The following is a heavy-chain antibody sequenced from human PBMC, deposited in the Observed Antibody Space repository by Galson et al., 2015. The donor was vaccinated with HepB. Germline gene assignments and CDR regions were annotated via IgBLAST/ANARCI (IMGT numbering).Heavy chain of an antibody. CDR3: ARGPIAVAGPFGY. D-gene: IGHD6-19*01. J-gene: IGHJ4*02. CDR2: ISYDGSNK. CDR1: GFTFSSYA. V-gene: IGHV3-30*04. Sequence: SLRLSCAASGFTFSSYAMHWVRQAPGKGLEWVAVISYDGSNKYYADSVKGRFTISRDNSKNTLYLQMNSLRAEDTAVYYCARGPIAVAGPFGYWGQGTLVTVSS.